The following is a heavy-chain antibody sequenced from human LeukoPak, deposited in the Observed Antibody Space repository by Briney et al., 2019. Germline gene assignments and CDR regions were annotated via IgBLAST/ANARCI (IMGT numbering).Heavy chain of an antibody. CDR2: ISAYNGNT. Sequence: APVRVSCKASGYTFTSYGISWVRQAPGQGLEWMGWISAYNGNTNYAQKLQGRVTMTTDTSTSTAYMELRSLRSDDTAVYYCARVRGIAARPEYNWFDPWGQGTLVSVSS. D-gene: IGHD6-6*01. J-gene: IGHJ5*02. CDR1: GYTFTSYG. V-gene: IGHV1-18*01. CDR3: ARVRGIAARPEYNWFDP.